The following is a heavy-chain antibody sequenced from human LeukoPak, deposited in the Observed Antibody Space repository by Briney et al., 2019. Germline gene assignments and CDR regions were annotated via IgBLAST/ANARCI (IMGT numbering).Heavy chain of an antibody. CDR1: GGSFSGYY. J-gene: IGHJ6*02. V-gene: IGHV4-59*08. Sequence: KPSETLSLTCAVYGGSFSGYYWSWIRQPPGKGLEWIGYIYYSGSTNYNPSLKSRVTISVDTSKNQFSLKLSSVTAADTAVYYCAKHYGDYYYYYYGMDVWGQGTTVTVSS. D-gene: IGHD4-17*01. CDR2: IYYSGST. CDR3: AKHYGDYYYYYYGMDV.